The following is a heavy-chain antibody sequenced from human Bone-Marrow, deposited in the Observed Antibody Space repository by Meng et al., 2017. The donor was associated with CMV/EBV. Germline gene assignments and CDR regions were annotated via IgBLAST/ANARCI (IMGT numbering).Heavy chain of an antibody. CDR2: ISGGST. J-gene: IGHJ4*02. Sequence: GGSLRLSCAASGFTVSSNEMSWVRQAPGKGLEWVSSISGGSTYYADSRKGRFTISRDNSKNTLHLQMNSLRAEDTAVYYCAKGTPIVVVPATVGGFDYWGQGTLVTVS. V-gene: IGHV3-38-3*01. CDR1: GFTVSSNE. D-gene: IGHD2-2*01. CDR3: AKGTPIVVVPATVGGFDY.